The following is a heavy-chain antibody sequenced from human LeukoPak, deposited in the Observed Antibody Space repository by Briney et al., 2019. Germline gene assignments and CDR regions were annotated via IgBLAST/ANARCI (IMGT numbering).Heavy chain of an antibody. CDR1: GYTFTSYY. V-gene: IGHV1-2*06. D-gene: IGHD1-7*01. Sequence: ASVKVSCKASGYTFTSYYMHWVRQAPGQGLEWMGRINPNSGGTNYAQKFQGRVTMTRDTSISTAYMELSRLRSDDTAVYYCARIPSGITGTTADYWGQGTLVTVSS. J-gene: IGHJ4*02. CDR2: INPNSGGT. CDR3: ARIPSGITGTTADY.